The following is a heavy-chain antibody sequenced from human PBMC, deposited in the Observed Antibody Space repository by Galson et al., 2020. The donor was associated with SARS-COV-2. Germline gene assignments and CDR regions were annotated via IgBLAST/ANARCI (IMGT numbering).Heavy chain of an antibody. V-gene: IGHV3-53*04. CDR1: GFTVSSNY. D-gene: IGHD3-22*01. Sequence: QLGESLKISCAASGFTVSSNYMSWVRQAPGKGLEWVSVIYSGGSTYYADSVKGRFTISRHNSKNTLYLQMNILRAEDTAVYYCVRGGPPGSDSSGYEDLWGQGTLVTVSS. CDR2: IYSGGST. CDR3: VRGGPPGSDSSGYEDL. J-gene: IGHJ5*02.